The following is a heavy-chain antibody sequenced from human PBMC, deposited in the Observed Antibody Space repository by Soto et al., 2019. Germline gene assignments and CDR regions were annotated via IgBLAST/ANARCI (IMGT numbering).Heavy chain of an antibody. J-gene: IGHJ5*02. CDR1: GFSLSTSGVG. V-gene: IGHV2-5*02. D-gene: IGHD2-15*01. CDR3: EHIVVVLVAATTMYWFDP. CDR2: IYWDDDK. Sequence: QITLKESGPTLVKPTQTLTLTCTFSGFSLSTSGVGVGWIRQPPGKALEWLALIYWDDDKRYSPSLKSRLTITKDTYKNQGVLTMTNMGPVVTATYYCEHIVVVLVAATTMYWFDPWVQGTLVTVSS.